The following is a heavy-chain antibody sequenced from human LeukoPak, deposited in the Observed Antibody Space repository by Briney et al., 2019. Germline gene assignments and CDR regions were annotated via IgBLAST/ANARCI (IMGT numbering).Heavy chain of an antibody. D-gene: IGHD2-2*01. CDR2: VYYSGNT. CDR1: GDSIARLY. V-gene: IGHV4-59*11. CDR3: AGDSASTRWFH. Sequence: SETLSLTCTGSGDSIARLYWSWIRQSPGEGLEWIGYVYYSGNTNYNPSLKSRVTISIDKSKNQFSLTLNSVTAADTAVYYCAGDSASTRWFHWGQGILVTVSS. J-gene: IGHJ4*02.